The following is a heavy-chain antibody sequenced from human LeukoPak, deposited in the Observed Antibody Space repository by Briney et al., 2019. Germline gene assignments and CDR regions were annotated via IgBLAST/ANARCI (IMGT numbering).Heavy chain of an antibody. D-gene: IGHD2-15*01. Sequence: GGSLRLSCAASGFTFSSYAMSWVRQAPGKGLEWVSAISGSGGSTYYADSVKGRFTISRDNSKDTLYLQMNSLRAEDTAVYYCAKDRLVVVAATPFDYWGQGTLVTVSS. CDR2: ISGSGGST. CDR1: GFTFSSYA. J-gene: IGHJ4*02. CDR3: AKDRLVVVAATPFDY. V-gene: IGHV3-23*01.